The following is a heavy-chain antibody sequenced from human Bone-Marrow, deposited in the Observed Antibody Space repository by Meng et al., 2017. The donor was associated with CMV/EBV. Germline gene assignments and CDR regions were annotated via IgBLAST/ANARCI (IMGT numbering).Heavy chain of an antibody. J-gene: IGHJ5*02. CDR1: GYTFTGYY. V-gene: IGHV1-2*02. Sequence: ASVKVSCKASGYTFTGYYMHWVRQAPGQGLEWMGWINPNSGGTNYAQKFQGRVTMTRDTSKNQVVLTMTNMDTVDTATYYCAHSPPHIVVVPAAGGALGFDPWGQGTLVTVSS. D-gene: IGHD2-2*01. CDR3: AHSPPHIVVVPAAGGALGFDP. CDR2: INPNSGGT.